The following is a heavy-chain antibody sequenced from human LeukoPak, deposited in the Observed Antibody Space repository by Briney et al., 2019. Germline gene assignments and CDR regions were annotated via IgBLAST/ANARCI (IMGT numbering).Heavy chain of an antibody. D-gene: IGHD4-17*01. CDR3: TRKATTGPTKAAFDV. J-gene: IGHJ3*01. CDR1: GYSISNDYY. Sequence: SETLSFTCAVSGYSISNDYYWGWIRQPPGRGLEWIGHIYHSGSGYYNPSLKSRVAMSVDTSKNQFSLKLSSVTAVDTAVYYCTRKATTGPTKAAFDVWGQGTMVTVSS. V-gene: IGHV4-28*01. CDR2: IYHSGSG.